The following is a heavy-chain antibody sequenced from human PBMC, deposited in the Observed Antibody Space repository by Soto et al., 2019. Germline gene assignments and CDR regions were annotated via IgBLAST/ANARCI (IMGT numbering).Heavy chain of an antibody. J-gene: IGHJ4*02. Sequence: QVQLQESGPGLVKPSQTLSLTCTVSGGSISSGDYYWSWIRQPPGKGLEWIGYIHYSGSTYSNPSLKSRVTISVDTSKNQLSLKVSSVTAADTAVYYCARDRSSGGNCYPDYWGQGTLVTVSS. CDR3: ARDRSSGGNCYPDY. CDR1: GGSISSGDYY. V-gene: IGHV4-30-4*01. D-gene: IGHD2-15*01. CDR2: IHYSGST.